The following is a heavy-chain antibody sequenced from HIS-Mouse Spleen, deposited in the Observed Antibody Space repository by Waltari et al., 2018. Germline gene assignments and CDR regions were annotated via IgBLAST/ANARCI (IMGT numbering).Heavy chain of an antibody. CDR1: GGSISSSSYY. Sequence: QLQLQESGPGLVKPSETLSLTCTVSGGSISSSSYYWGWLRQPPGKGLEWIGSIYYSGCTSDNPTLKSRVTISVDPSKNQFTLKLSSVTAADTAVYYCAREIPYSSSWYDWYFDLWGRGTLVTVSS. CDR2: IYYSGCT. J-gene: IGHJ2*01. D-gene: IGHD6-13*01. CDR3: AREIPYSSSWYDWYFDL. V-gene: IGHV4-39*07.